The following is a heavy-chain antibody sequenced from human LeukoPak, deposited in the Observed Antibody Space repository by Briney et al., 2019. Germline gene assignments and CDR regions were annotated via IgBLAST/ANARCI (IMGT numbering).Heavy chain of an antibody. Sequence: PSETLSLTCAVYGGSFSDYYWSWIRQSPGKGLEWIGEINHRGSTNFNPSLKSRVTISVDTSKNQFSLKLSSVTAVDTAVYYCARVFPRKVLLWFGDPAPGWFDPWGQGTLVTVSS. CDR2: INHRGST. V-gene: IGHV4-34*01. D-gene: IGHD3-10*01. CDR3: ARVFPRKVLLWFGDPAPGWFDP. CDR1: GGSFSDYY. J-gene: IGHJ5*02.